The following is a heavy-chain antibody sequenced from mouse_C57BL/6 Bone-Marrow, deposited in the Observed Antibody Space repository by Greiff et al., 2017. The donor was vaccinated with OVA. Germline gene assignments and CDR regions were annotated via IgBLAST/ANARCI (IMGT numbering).Heavy chain of an antibody. CDR1: GFSLTSYG. CDR3: ARLCPSFDV. J-gene: IGHJ1*03. Sequence: VKLVEPGPGLVQPSQSLSITCTVSGFSLTSYGVHWVRQSPGKGLEWLGVIWSGGSTDYNAAFISRLNISKDKSKIQVFCKMYRQHADDTAIYYCARLCPSFDVWGTGTTVTVSS. V-gene: IGHV2-2*01. CDR2: IWSGGST.